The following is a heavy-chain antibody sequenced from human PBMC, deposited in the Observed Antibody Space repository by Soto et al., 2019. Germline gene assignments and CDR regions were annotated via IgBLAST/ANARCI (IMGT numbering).Heavy chain of an antibody. CDR3: ARAVAGPGENYYYGMDV. CDR1: GYTFTGYY. D-gene: IGHD6-19*01. CDR2: INPNSGGT. Sequence: QVQLVQSGAEVKKPGASVKVSCKASGYTFTGYYMYWVRQAPGQGLEWMGWINPNSGGTNYAQKFQGWVTMTRDTSISTAYMELSRLRSDDTAVYYCARAVAGPGENYYYGMDVWGQGTTVTVSS. V-gene: IGHV1-2*04. J-gene: IGHJ6*02.